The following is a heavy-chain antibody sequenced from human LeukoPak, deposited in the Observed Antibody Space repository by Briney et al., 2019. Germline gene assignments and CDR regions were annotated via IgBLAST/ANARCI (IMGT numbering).Heavy chain of an antibody. CDR2: IYSGGSA. CDR1: GFTVSSNY. CDR3: VRGDYGDYTLFDY. V-gene: IGHV3-53*01. J-gene: IGHJ4*02. D-gene: IGHD4-17*01. Sequence: GGSLRLSCAASGFTVSSNYMSWVRQAPGKGLEWVSVIYSGGSAYYADSVKGRFTISRDNSKNTLYLQMNSLRAEDTAVYYCVRGDYGDYTLFDYWGQGTLVTVSS.